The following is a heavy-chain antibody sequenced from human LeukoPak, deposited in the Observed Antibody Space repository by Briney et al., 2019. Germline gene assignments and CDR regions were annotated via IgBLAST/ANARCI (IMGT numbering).Heavy chain of an antibody. D-gene: IGHD3-10*01. CDR1: GFTFSSYA. CDR2: ISDDGSNE. V-gene: IGHV3-30-3*01. J-gene: IGHJ4*02. CDR3: ATPKGGSGSHRALLEY. Sequence: GGSLRLSCAASGFTFSSYAMHWVRQAPGKGLEWVAIISDDGSNEYYADSVKGRFTISRDNSKNTLYLQMNSLRAEDTAVYYCATPKGGSGSHRALLEYWGQGTLVTVST.